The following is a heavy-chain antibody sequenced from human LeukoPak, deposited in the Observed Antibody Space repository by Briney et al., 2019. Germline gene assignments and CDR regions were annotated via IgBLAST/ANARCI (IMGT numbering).Heavy chain of an antibody. CDR1: GFTFSSYG. CDR3: AKDLGYSSSYNITLLDY. V-gene: IGHV3-30*02. CDR2: IRYDGSNK. D-gene: IGHD6-6*01. Sequence: GGSLRLSCAASGFTFSSYGMHWVRQAPGKGLEWVAFIRYDGSNKYYADSVKGRFTISRDNSKNTLYLQMNSLRAEDTAVYYCAKDLGYSSSYNITLLDYWGQETLVTVSS. J-gene: IGHJ4*02.